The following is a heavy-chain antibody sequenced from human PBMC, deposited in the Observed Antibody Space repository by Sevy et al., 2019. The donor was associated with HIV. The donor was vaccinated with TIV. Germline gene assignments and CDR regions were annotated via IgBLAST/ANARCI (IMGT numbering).Heavy chain of an antibody. CDR3: TTDSSSWYLAFDY. Sequence: GGSLRLSCAASGFTFSNAWMSWVRQAPGKGLEWVGRIKSKTDGGTTDDAAPVKGRFTISRDDSKNTLYLQMNSLKTEDTAVYYCTTDSSSWYLAFDYWGQGTLVTVSS. D-gene: IGHD6-13*01. J-gene: IGHJ4*02. V-gene: IGHV3-15*01. CDR1: GFTFSNAW. CDR2: IKSKTDGGTT.